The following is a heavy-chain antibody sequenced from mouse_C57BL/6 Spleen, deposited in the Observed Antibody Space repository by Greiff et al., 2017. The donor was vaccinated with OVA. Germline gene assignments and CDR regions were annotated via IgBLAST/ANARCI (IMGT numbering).Heavy chain of an antibody. V-gene: IGHV3-6*01. J-gene: IGHJ2*01. CDR2: ISYDGSN. CDR3: ARDLCYGSD. D-gene: IGHD1-1*01. CDR1: GYSFTSGYY. Sequence: ESGPGLVKPSQSLSLTCSVTGYSFTSGYYWNCIRQFPGNKLEWMGYISYDGSNNYNPSLKNRISITRDTSKNQFFLKLNSVTTEDTATYYCARDLCYGSDWGQGTTLTVSS.